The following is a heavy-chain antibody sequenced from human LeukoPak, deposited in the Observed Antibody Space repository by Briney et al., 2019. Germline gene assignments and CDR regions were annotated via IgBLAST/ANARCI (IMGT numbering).Heavy chain of an antibody. D-gene: IGHD2-15*01. V-gene: IGHV3-7*04. Sequence: GGSLRLSCAASGFTFSSYWMSWVRQAPGKGLEWVAHIKQDGSEKYYVDSVKGRFTISRDNAKNSLYLQMNSLRAEDTAVYYCARGAEIVVVVAATNDAFDIWGQGTMVTVSS. CDR2: IKQDGSEK. CDR3: ARGAEIVVVVAATNDAFDI. CDR1: GFTFSSYW. J-gene: IGHJ3*02.